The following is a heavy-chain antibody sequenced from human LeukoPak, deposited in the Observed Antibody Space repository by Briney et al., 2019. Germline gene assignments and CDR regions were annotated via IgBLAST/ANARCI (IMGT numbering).Heavy chain of an antibody. V-gene: IGHV4-30-2*01. D-gene: IGHD3-10*01. CDR3: ARELWFANAPGSWLDP. J-gene: IGHJ5*02. CDR1: GDSISSGAYS. Sequence: SETLSLTCVVSGDSISSGAYSWSWIRQPPGKGLEWIGYIFHTGSTIYNPSLKSRLTISVDNSKNQFSLRLSSVTAADTAVYYCARELWFANAPGSWLDPWGQGTLVTVSS. CDR2: IFHTGST.